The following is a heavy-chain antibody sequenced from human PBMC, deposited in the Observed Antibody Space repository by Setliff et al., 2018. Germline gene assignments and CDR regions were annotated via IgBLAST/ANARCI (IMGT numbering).Heavy chain of an antibody. D-gene: IGHD4-17*01. V-gene: IGHV4-59*08. J-gene: IGHJ1*01. CDR2: IYDSGSA. Sequence: SETLSLTCTVSGGSISSYYWTWIRQSPGKGLEWIGNIYDSGSAHHNPSLRSRVTISVDKSKNQFSLKLTSVTAADTAIYYCARGGRDNGDYVYIQHWGQGTLVTVSS. CDR1: GGSISSYY. CDR3: ARGGRDNGDYVYIQH.